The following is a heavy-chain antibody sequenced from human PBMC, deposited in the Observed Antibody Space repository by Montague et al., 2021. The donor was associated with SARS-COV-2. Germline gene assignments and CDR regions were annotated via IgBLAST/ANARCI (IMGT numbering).Heavy chain of an antibody. CDR1: GFTVSSNY. CDR2: IYSGGST. J-gene: IGHJ6*02. V-gene: IGHV3-53*01. D-gene: IGHD1-26*01. Sequence: SLRLSCAASGFTVSSNYVNWVRQAPGKGLEWVSVIYSGGSTYYADSVKGRFTISRDNSKNTLYLQMNSLRAEDTAVYYCARDRRIVGALYYYYGMDVWGQGTTVTVSS. CDR3: ARDRRIVGALYYYYGMDV.